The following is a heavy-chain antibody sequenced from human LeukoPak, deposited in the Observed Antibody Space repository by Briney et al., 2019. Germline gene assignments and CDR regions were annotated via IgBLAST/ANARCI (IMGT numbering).Heavy chain of an antibody. J-gene: IGHJ4*02. D-gene: IGHD3-22*01. CDR2: ISSTSSHI. Sequence: GGSLRLSCAASGLNFSSYSMNWVRQAPGKGLEWVSCISSTSSHIYYADSVKGRFTISRDNAKNSLYLQMNSLRVEDTAVYYCVTDGADYYDSTGYPIYFDYWGQGTLVTVSS. CDR1: GLNFSSYS. V-gene: IGHV3-21*01. CDR3: VTDGADYYDSTGYPIYFDY.